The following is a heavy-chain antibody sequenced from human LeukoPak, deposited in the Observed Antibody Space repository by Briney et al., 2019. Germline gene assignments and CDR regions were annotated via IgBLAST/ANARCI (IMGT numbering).Heavy chain of an antibody. CDR1: GGTFSSYA. CDR2: IIPIFGTA. CDR3: ARDRGGSYPSIFDY. Sequence: SVKVSCKASGGTFSSYAISWVRQAPGQGLEWMGRIIPIFGTANCAQKFQGRVTITTDESTSTAYMELSSLRSEDTAVYYCARDRGGSYPSIFDYWGQGTLVTVSS. V-gene: IGHV1-69*05. J-gene: IGHJ4*02. D-gene: IGHD1-26*01.